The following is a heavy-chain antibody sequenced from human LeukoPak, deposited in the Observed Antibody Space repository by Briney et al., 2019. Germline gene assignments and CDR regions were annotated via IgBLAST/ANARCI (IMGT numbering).Heavy chain of an antibody. V-gene: IGHV3-23*01. CDR2: ISGSGDNT. CDR3: ARVRGGGFRTADS. Sequence: GGSLRLSCAASGFTFSSYGMSWVRQAPGMGLEWVSGISGSGDNTYYADSVKGRFTMSRDNSKNTLYLQMNSLRGEDTAMYYCARVRGGGFRTADSWGQGTLVTVAS. J-gene: IGHJ4*02. CDR1: GFTFSSYG. D-gene: IGHD6-19*01.